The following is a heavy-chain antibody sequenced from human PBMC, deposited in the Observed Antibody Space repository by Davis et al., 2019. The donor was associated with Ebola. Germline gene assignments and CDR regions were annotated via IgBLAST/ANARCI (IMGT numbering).Heavy chain of an antibody. D-gene: IGHD6-6*01. V-gene: IGHV4-39*01. CDR2: IYYSGST. Sequence: PSETLSLTCTVSGGSISSSSYYWGWIRQPPGKGLEWIGSIYYSGSTYYNPSLKSRVTISVDTSKNQFSLKLSSVTAADTAVYYCARHGRGIAARPNYYYYGMDVWGQGTTVTVSS. CDR3: ARHGRGIAARPNYYYYGMDV. CDR1: GGSISSSSYY. J-gene: IGHJ6*02.